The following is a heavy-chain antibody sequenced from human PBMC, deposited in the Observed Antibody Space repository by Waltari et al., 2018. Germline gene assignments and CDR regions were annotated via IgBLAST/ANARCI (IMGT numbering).Heavy chain of an antibody. J-gene: IGHJ4*02. CDR2: IYYSGST. D-gene: IGHD3-22*01. CDR1: GGSISSYY. CDR3: ARVGGGLFFSY. Sequence: QVQLQESGPGLVKPSETLSLTCTVSGGSISSYYWSWIRQPPGKGLEWIGYIYYSGSTNYNPSLKSRVTISVDTSKNQFSLKLSSVTAADTAVYYCARVGGGLFFSYWGQGTLVTVSS. V-gene: IGHV4-59*01.